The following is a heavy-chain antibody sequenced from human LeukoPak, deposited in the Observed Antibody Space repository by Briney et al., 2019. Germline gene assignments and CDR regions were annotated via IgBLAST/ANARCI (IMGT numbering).Heavy chain of an antibody. CDR2: IIPIFGTA. CDR3: ARAAQVNYYDSSGYYRT. J-gene: IGHJ5*02. Sequence: GASVRVSCKASGGTFSSYAISWVRQAPGQGLEWVGGIIPIFGTANYAQKFQGRVTITRNTSISTAYMELSSLRSEDTAVYYCARAAQVNYYDSSGYYRTWGQGTLVTVSS. CDR1: GGTFSSYA. D-gene: IGHD3-22*01. V-gene: IGHV1-69*06.